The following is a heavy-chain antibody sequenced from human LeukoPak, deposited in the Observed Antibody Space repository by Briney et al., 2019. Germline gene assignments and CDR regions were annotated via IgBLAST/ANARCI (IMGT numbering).Heavy chain of an antibody. CDR2: FDPEDGET. V-gene: IGHV1-24*01. J-gene: IGHJ3*02. Sequence: ASVKVSCKVSGYTLTELSMHWVRQAPGKGLEWMGGFDPEDGETIYAQKFQGRVTMTEDTSTDTAYMELSSLRSEDTAVYYCAGGSGSYGIRDAFDIWGQGTMVTVSP. CDR3: AGGSGSYGIRDAFDI. CDR1: GYTLTELS. D-gene: IGHD3-10*01.